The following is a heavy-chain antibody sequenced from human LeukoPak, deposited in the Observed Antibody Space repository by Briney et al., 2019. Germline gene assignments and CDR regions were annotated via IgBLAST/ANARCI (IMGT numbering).Heavy chain of an antibody. Sequence: GGSLRLSCAASGFTFSSYAMSWVRQAPGKGLEWVSAISGSGGSTYYADSVKGRFTISRDNSKNTLDLQMNSLRAEDTAVYYCAKGLRITIFGVVIPYYYYYGMDVWGQGTTVTVSS. J-gene: IGHJ6*02. CDR2: ISGSGGST. V-gene: IGHV3-23*01. D-gene: IGHD3-3*01. CDR1: GFTFSSYA. CDR3: AKGLRITIFGVVIPYYYYYGMDV.